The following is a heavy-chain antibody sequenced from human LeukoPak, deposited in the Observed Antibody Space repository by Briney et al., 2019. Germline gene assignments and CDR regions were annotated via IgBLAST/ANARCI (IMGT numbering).Heavy chain of an antibody. CDR1: GFTFSTYA. V-gene: IGHV3-23*01. J-gene: IGHJ4*02. CDR3: AIRGVATINQRFDF. Sequence: GGSLRLSCVASGFTFSTYARSWVRQAPGKGVQWVSAVSSSGGSTYYADSVKGRFTISRDNSKKTLYLQMNSLRDEDTAVYYCAIRGVATINQRFDFCGQGALVTVSS. CDR2: VSSSGGST. D-gene: IGHD5-24*01.